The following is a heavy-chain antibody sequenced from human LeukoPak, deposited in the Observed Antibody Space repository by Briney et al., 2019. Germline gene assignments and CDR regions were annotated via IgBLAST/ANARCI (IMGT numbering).Heavy chain of an antibody. D-gene: IGHD2-2*01. V-gene: IGHV3-48*04. CDR3: AREALHAAFDI. J-gene: IGHJ3*02. CDR1: GFTFSSHS. CDR2: ISSSSSTV. Sequence: GGSLRLSCAASGFTFSSHSMNWVRQAPGKGLEWVSYISSSSSTVYYADSVKGRFTISRDNAKNSLYLQMNSLRAEDTAVYYCAREALHAAFDIWGQGTMVTVSS.